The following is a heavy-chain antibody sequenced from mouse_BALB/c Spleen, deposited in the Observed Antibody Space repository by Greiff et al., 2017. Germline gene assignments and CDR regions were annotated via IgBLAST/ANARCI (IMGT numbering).Heavy chain of an antibody. D-gene: IGHD1-1*01. Sequence: ESGPGLVKPSQSLSLTCTVTGYSITSDYAWNWIRQFPGNKLEWMGYISYSGSTSYNPSLKSRISITRDTSKNQFFLQLNSVTTEDTATYYCARRPLLPYAMDYWGQGTSVTVSS. CDR1: GYSITSDYA. CDR2: ISYSGST. V-gene: IGHV3-2*02. CDR3: ARRPLLPYAMDY. J-gene: IGHJ4*01.